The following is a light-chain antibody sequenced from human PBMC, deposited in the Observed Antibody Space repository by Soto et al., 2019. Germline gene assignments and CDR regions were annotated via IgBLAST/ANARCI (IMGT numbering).Light chain of an antibody. Sequence: DIQMTQSPSSLSASVGDRVIITCRASQGISNSLAWYQQNPGKVPKLLIYAASTLQSGVPSRFSGSGSGTDFTLTISSLQPEDVATYYCQNYNSDPKTFGQGTKVEIK. J-gene: IGKJ1*01. V-gene: IGKV1-27*01. CDR2: AAS. CDR1: QGISNS. CDR3: QNYNSDPKT.